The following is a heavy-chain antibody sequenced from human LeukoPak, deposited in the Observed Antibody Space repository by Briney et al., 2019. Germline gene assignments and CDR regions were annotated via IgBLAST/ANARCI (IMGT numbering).Heavy chain of an antibody. CDR3: ASTHCSGGSCLFDP. CDR1: GGSISSGGYY. D-gene: IGHD2-15*01. J-gene: IGHJ5*02. Sequence: SETLSLTCTVSGGSISSGGYYWSWIRQHPGKGLEWIGYIYYSGGTYYNPSLKSRVTISVDTSKNQFSLKLSSVTAADTAVYYCASTHCSGGSCLFDPWGQGTLVTVSS. CDR2: IYYSGGT. V-gene: IGHV4-31*03.